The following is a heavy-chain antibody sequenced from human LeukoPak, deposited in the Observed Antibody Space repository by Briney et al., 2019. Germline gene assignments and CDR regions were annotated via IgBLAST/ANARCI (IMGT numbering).Heavy chain of an antibody. Sequence: SGGSLRLSCAASGFTFNIYGMNWVRQAPGKGLEWVSGIGPGGHMTYYAESVKGRFTISRDNSKNTLYLQMNSLRAEDTAVYYCAKATTYYYGSGSPNWFDPWGQGTLVTVSS. J-gene: IGHJ5*02. CDR2: IGPGGHMT. V-gene: IGHV3-23*01. CDR3: AKATTYYYGSGSPNWFDP. CDR1: GFTFNIYG. D-gene: IGHD3-10*01.